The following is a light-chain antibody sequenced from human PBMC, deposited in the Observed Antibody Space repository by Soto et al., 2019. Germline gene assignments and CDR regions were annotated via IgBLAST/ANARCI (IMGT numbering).Light chain of an antibody. Sequence: IVMTQSPDSLSVSPGDRLTLSCRASQNIYNNLAWYRHKPGQAPRLLISGASTGATGVPDRFSGSGSGTDFTLTISRLEPEDFAVYYCQQYGSSPPWTFGQGTQVDIK. J-gene: IGKJ1*01. CDR2: GAS. CDR3: QQYGSSPPWT. V-gene: IGKV3-20*01. CDR1: QNIYNN.